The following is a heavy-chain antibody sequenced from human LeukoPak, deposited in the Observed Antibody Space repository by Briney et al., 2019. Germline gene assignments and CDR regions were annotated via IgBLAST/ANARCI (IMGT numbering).Heavy chain of an antibody. Sequence: GGSLRLSCAASGFTFSSYAMHWVRQAPGKGLEWVAVISYDGSNKYYADSVKGRFTISRDNSKNTLYLQMNSLRAEDTAVYYCARDLDPGNAFDIWGQGTMVTVSS. J-gene: IGHJ3*02. CDR1: GFTFSSYA. D-gene: IGHD3-10*01. CDR2: ISYDGSNK. CDR3: ARDLDPGNAFDI. V-gene: IGHV3-30*04.